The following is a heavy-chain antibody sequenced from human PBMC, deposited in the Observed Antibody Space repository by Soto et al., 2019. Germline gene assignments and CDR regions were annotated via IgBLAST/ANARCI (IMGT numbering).Heavy chain of an antibody. J-gene: IGHJ4*02. Sequence: PGASLKISEKGSGYRFTRYWISRVRQKHGKGLEWMGRIDPSDSYTNYSPSFKGHVTISADKSISTAYLQWSSLKASDTAMYYCARAGTHYGSGSYPDYWGQGALVTVSS. CDR1: GYRFTRYW. D-gene: IGHD3-10*01. CDR2: IDPSDSYT. V-gene: IGHV5-10-1*01. CDR3: ARAGTHYGSGSYPDY.